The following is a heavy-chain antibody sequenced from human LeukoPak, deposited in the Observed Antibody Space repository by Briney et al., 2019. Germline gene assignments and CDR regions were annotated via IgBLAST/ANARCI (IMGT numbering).Heavy chain of an antibody. J-gene: IGHJ4*02. CDR1: GYTFTGYY. CDR2: INPNSGGT. Sequence: GASVKVSCKASGYTFTGYYMHWVRQAPGQGLEWMGWINPNSGGTNYAQKFQGGVTMTRDTSISTAYMELSRLRSDDTAVYYCAIAPLIVVLPAARSPLVYWGQGTLVTVSS. CDR3: AIAPLIVVLPAARSPLVY. V-gene: IGHV1-2*02. D-gene: IGHD2-2*01.